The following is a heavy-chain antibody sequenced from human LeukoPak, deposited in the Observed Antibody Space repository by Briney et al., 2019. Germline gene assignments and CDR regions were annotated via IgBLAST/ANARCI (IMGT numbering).Heavy chain of an antibody. D-gene: IGHD3-22*01. J-gene: IGHJ4*02. CDR1: GYTFTGYY. CDR3: ARFDSSGYYYPFDY. CDR2: TNPNSGGT. V-gene: IGHV1-2*02. Sequence: ASVRVSCKASGYTFTGYYMHWVRQAPGQGLEWMGWTNPNSGGTNYAQKFQGRVTMTRDTSISTAYMELSRLRSDDTAVYYCARFDSSGYYYPFDYWGQGTLVTVSS.